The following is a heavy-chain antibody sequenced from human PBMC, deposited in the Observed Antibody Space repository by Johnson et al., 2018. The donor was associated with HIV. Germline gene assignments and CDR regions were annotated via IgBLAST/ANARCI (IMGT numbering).Heavy chain of an antibody. Sequence: MLLVESGGGVVQPGGSLSLSCAASRFTFSSYGMHWVRQAPGKGLEWVANIKQDGSEKYYVDSVKGRFTISRDNAKNSLYLQMNSLRAEDTAVYYCARDSGSYQGAFDIWGQGTMVTVSS. CDR2: IKQDGSEK. CDR3: ARDSGSYQGAFDI. V-gene: IGHV3-7*01. J-gene: IGHJ3*02. CDR1: RFTFSSYG. D-gene: IGHD1-26*01.